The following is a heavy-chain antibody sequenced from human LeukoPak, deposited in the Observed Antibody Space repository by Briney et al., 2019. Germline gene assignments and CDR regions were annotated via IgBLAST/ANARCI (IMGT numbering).Heavy chain of an antibody. CDR3: ARDSYTYQLSY. CDR1: GFTFSSYS. D-gene: IGHD2-2*01. V-gene: IGHV3-48*04. Sequence: GGSLRLSCAASGFTFSSYSMNWVRQAPGKGLEWVSYISSSSSTIYYADSVKGRFTISRDNAKNSLYLQMNSPRAEDTAVYYCARDSYTYQLSYWGQGTLVTVSS. J-gene: IGHJ4*02. CDR2: ISSSSSTI.